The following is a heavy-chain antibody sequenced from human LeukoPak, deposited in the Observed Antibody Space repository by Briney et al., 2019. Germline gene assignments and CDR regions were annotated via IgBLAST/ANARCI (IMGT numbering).Heavy chain of an antibody. V-gene: IGHV3-74*01. CDR2: INTDGRST. CDR3: TRDSYQSDYYYGMDV. D-gene: IGHD3-16*02. J-gene: IGHJ6*02. Sequence: GGSLRLSCAAPGFTFSSYWMHWVRQAPGEGLLWVSRINTDGRSTSYADSVKGRFTISRDNARNTLYLQMNSLRVDDTAVYYCTRDSYQSDYYYGMDVWGQGTTVTVSS. CDR1: GFTFSSYW.